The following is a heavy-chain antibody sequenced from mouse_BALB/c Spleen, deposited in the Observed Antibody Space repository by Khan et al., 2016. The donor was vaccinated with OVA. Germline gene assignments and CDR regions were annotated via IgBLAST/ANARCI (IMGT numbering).Heavy chain of an antibody. CDR2: INPTSGFT. CDR3: ARDRIDY. J-gene: IGHJ2*01. V-gene: IGHV1-7*01. Sequence: QVQLKESGAELAKPGASVKMSCKASGYTFTTYWMHWVKQRPGQGLEWIGYINPTSGFTDYHQKFKDKATLTADKSSSTAYMQLSSLTSDDSAVDYCARDRIDYWGQGTTLTVSS. CDR1: GYTFTTYW.